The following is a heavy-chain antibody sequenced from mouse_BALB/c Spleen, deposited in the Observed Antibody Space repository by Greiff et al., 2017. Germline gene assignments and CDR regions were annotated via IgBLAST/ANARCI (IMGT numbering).Heavy chain of an antibody. D-gene: IGHD1-1*01. J-gene: IGHJ4*01. CDR3: ARGVYYGSSWGYYAMDY. Sequence: VQLQQSGPELVKPGASVKISCKASGYAFSSSWMNWVKQRPGQGLEWIGRIYPGDGDTNYNGKFKGKATLTADKSSSTAYMQLSSLTSVDSAVYFCARGVYYGSSWGYYAMDYWGQGTSVTVSS. CDR1: GYAFSSSW. V-gene: IGHV1-82*01. CDR2: IYPGDGDT.